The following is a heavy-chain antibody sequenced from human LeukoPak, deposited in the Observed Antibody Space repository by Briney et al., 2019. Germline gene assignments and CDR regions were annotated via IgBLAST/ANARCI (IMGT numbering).Heavy chain of an antibody. Sequence: GASVKVSCKASGYTFTSYDINWVRQATGQGLEWMGSMNPNSGNTGYAQKFQGRVTMTRNTSISTAYMELSSLRSGDTAVYYCARDLTIAVAGDFDYWGQGTLVTVSS. D-gene: IGHD6-19*01. V-gene: IGHV1-8*01. J-gene: IGHJ4*02. CDR3: ARDLTIAVAGDFDY. CDR2: MNPNSGNT. CDR1: GYTFTSYD.